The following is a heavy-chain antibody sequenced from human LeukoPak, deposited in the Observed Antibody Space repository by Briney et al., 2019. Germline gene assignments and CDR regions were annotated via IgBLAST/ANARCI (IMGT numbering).Heavy chain of an antibody. CDR3: ARGGCSGNCYSAPYDF. Sequence: ASVRVSCKASGYTFTKYEMHWVRQAPGQGLEWMGIMNPGTGGTRNAQKFRDRVTMTRDTSSSTLYMGLSSLRFEDTAVYYCARGGCSGNCYSAPYDFWGQGTLVTVSS. V-gene: IGHV1-46*01. CDR1: GYTFTKYE. CDR2: MNPGTGGT. D-gene: IGHD1-26*01. J-gene: IGHJ4*02.